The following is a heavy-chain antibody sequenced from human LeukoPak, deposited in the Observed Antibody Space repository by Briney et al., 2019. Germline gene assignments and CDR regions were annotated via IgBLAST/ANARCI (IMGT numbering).Heavy chain of an antibody. Sequence: ASVKVSCKASGYTFTSYAMNWVRQAPGQGLEWMGWINTNTGNPTYAQGFTGRFVFSLDTSVSTAYLQISSLKAEDTAVYYCARTWSGYDSYYYYYYMDVWAKGPRSPSP. V-gene: IGHV7-4-1*02. CDR1: GYTFTSYA. J-gene: IGHJ6*03. CDR3: ARTWSGYDSYYYYYYMDV. CDR2: INTNTGNP. D-gene: IGHD5-12*01.